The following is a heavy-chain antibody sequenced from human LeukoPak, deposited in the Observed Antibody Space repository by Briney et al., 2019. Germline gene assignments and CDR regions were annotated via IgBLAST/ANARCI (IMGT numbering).Heavy chain of an antibody. Sequence: GGSLKLSCAASGFTFSGSAIHWVRQASGKGLEWLGRIRSRTNNYATTYAASVKGRFTISRDDSKNTAYLQMNSLKTEDTAVYYCIYYCSISSCHTYTLDVWGQGTTVTVSS. CDR1: GFTFSGSA. CDR2: IRSRTNNYAT. J-gene: IGHJ6*02. CDR3: IYYCSISSCHTYTLDV. D-gene: IGHD2-2*02. V-gene: IGHV3-73*01.